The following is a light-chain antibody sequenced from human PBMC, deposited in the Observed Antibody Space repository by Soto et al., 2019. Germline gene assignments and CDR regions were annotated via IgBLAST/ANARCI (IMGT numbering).Light chain of an antibody. CDR2: GNI. Sequence: QSVLTQPPSMSGAPGQSVPIYCTGSSSNIGGGYDVHWYQQLPGTAPKLLVFGNINRPSRVPDRFSGSKSGTSASLAITELQAEDEAEYYCQSYDSSRSGWVFGGGTKLTVL. CDR1: SSNIGGGYD. J-gene: IGLJ3*02. V-gene: IGLV1-40*01. CDR3: QSYDSSRSGWV.